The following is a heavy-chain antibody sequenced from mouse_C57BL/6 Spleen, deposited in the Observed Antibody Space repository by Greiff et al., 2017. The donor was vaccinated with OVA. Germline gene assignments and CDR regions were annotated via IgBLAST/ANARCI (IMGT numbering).Heavy chain of an antibody. V-gene: IGHV1-55*01. J-gene: IGHJ2*01. CDR2: IYPGSGST. CDR3: AREGGKTGIYYDYVYYCDY. D-gene: IGHD2-4*01. Sequence: VQLQQPGAELVKPGASVKMSCKASGYTFTSYWITWVKQRPGQGLEWIGDIYPGSGSTNYNEKFKSQATLTVDTSSSTAYMQLSRLTSEDSTVYYCAREGGKTGIYYDYVYYCDYWGQGTTLTVSS. CDR1: GYTFTSYW.